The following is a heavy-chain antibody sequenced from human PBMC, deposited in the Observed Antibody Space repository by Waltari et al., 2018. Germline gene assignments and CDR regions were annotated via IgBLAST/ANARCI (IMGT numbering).Heavy chain of an antibody. CDR3: AKMKGGSYYYYYYGMDV. Sequence: YSMNWVRQAPGKGLEWVSSISSSSSYIYYADSVKGRFTISRDNAKNSLYLQMNSLRAEDTAVYYCAKMKGGSYYYYYYGMDVWGQGTTVTVSS. CDR2: ISSSSSYI. J-gene: IGHJ6*02. CDR1: YS. D-gene: IGHD1-26*01. V-gene: IGHV3-21*01.